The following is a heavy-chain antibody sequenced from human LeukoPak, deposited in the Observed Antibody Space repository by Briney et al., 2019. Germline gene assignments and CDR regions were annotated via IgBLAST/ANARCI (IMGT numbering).Heavy chain of an antibody. V-gene: IGHV4-59*01. Sequence: SETLSLTCTVSGGSISSYYWSWIRQPPGKGLEWIGYIYYSGSTNYNPSLKSRVTISVDTSKNQFSLKLSSVTAADTAVYYCARAAAGGGHNSDYWGQGTLVTVSS. D-gene: IGHD5-24*01. J-gene: IGHJ4*02. CDR2: IYYSGST. CDR1: GGSISSYY. CDR3: ARAAAGGGHNSDY.